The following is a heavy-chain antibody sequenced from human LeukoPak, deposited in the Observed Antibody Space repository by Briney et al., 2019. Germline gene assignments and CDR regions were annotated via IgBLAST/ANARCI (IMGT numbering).Heavy chain of an antibody. J-gene: IGHJ6*02. CDR3: ASYSSSWLYYYYYGMDV. D-gene: IGHD6-13*01. CDR1: GGSFSGYY. CDR2: INHSGST. V-gene: IGHV4-34*01. Sequence: PSETLSLTCAVYGGSFSGYYWSWIRQPPGKGLEWIGEINHSGSTNYNPSLKSRVTISVDTSKNQFSLKLSSVTAADTAVYYCASYSSSWLYYYYYGMDVWGQGTTVTVSS.